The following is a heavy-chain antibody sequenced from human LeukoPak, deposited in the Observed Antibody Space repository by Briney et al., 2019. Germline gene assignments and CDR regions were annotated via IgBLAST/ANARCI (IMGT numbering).Heavy chain of an antibody. V-gene: IGHV4-4*02. D-gene: IGHD4-17*01. CDR3: ARGRTVTQWYFDL. J-gene: IGHJ2*01. CDR1: GVSISTTNW. CDR2: IYHTGST. Sequence: SSGTLSLTCAVSGVSISTTNWWSWVRQPPGKGLEWIGEIYHTGSTNYNPSLKSRVTISVDTSKNQFSLKLSSVTAADTAVYYCARGRTVTQWYFDLWGRGTLVTVSS.